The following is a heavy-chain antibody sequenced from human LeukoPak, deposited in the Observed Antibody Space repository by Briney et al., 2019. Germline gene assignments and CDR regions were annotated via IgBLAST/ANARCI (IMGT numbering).Heavy chain of an antibody. CDR3: TRPPRNDYNDAFDI. V-gene: IGHV3-73*01. D-gene: IGHD5-24*01. CDR2: IRSKAHSYAT. Sequence: GGSLRLSCAASGFTFSSYAMTWVRQASGKGLEWVGRIRSKAHSYATAYAASVKGRFTISRDDSKNTAYLQMNSLKSDDTAVYYCTRPPRNDYNDAFDIWGQGTMVTVSS. CDR1: GFTFSSYA. J-gene: IGHJ3*02.